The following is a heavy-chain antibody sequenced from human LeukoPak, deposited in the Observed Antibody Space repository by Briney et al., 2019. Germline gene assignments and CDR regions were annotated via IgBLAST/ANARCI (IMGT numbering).Heavy chain of an antibody. CDR3: ARDFGYSYGYADY. D-gene: IGHD5-18*01. Sequence: APMKVSCKASGYTFTSYGINWVRQAPGQGLEWMGWISTYNGNTNYAQKLQGRVSMTTDTSTSTAYMELRSLRSDDTALYYCARDFGYSYGYADYWGQGTLVTVSS. V-gene: IGHV1-18*01. J-gene: IGHJ4*02. CDR1: GYTFTSYG. CDR2: ISTYNGNT.